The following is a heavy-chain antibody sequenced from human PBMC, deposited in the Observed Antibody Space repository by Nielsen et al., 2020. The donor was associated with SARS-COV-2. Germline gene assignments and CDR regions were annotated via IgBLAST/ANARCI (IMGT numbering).Heavy chain of an antibody. CDR1: GFTFSSYA. V-gene: IGHV3-64D*06. J-gene: IGHJ4*02. CDR2: ISSNGGST. Sequence: GESLKISCSASGFTFSSYAMHWVRQAPGKGLEYVSAISSNGGSTYYADSVKGRFTISRDNSKNTLYLQMSSLRAEDTAVYYCARGSGILWFGDQGTLVTVSS. D-gene: IGHD3-10*01. CDR3: ARGSGILWF.